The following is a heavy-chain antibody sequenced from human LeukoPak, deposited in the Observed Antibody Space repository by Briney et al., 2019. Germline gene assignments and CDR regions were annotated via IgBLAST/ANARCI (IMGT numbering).Heavy chain of an antibody. CDR3: ARTYSSGWTPTFDY. V-gene: IGHV1-2*02. CDR2: INPDSGYT. CDR1: GYTFTDYY. D-gene: IGHD6-25*01. Sequence: ASVKVSCKTSGYTFTDYYIHWVRQAPGQGLEWMGWINPDSGYTNYAQKFQGRVTMTRDTSINTAYMELSRLTSDDTAVYYCARTYSSGWTPTFDYWGQGTLVTVSS. J-gene: IGHJ4*02.